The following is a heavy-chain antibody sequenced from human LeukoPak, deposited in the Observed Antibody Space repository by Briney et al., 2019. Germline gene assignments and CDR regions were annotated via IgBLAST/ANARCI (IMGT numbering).Heavy chain of an antibody. CDR1: GGSISSGGYY. J-gene: IGHJ2*01. V-gene: IGHV4-31*03. Sequence: SETLSLTCTVSGGSISSGGYYWSWIRQHPGKGLEWIGYIYYSGSTYYNPSLKSRVTISVDTSKNQFSLKLSSVTAADTAVYYCARDRPTVTTHLWYFDLWGRGTLVTVSS. CDR3: ARDRPTVTTHLWYFDL. D-gene: IGHD4-17*01. CDR2: IYYSGST.